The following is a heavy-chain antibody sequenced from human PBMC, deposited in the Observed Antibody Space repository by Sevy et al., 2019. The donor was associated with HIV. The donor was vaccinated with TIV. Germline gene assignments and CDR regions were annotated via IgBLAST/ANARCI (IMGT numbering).Heavy chain of an antibody. CDR3: AKNTAAVGTGGFDY. CDR1: GFTFSYSG. D-gene: IGHD6-13*01. V-gene: IGHV3-30*02. J-gene: IGHJ4*02. Sequence: GGSLRLSCAASGFTFSYSGMHWVRQAPGQGLEWVTFIQYDGNNKYYANSVKGRFTISRDNSKNKLYLQMNSLRSDDTAVYYCAKNTAAVGTGGFDYWGQGTLVTVSS. CDR2: IQYDGNNK.